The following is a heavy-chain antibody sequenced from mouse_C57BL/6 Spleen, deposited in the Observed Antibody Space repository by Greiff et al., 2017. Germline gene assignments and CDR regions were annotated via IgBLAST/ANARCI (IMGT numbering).Heavy chain of an antibody. Sequence: QVTLKESGPGILQSSQTLSLTCSFSGFSLRTSGLGMSWIRQPSGKGLEWLAHIYWDDDKRYHPSLKSRLTISKDTSSNQLYLKVTSEVTAETAAYYCAQNGDYDGGPWFAYWGQGTLVTVSA. CDR2: IYWDDDK. CDR1: GFSLRTSGLG. D-gene: IGHD2-4*01. CDR3: AQNGDYDGGPWFAY. V-gene: IGHV8-12*01. J-gene: IGHJ3*01.